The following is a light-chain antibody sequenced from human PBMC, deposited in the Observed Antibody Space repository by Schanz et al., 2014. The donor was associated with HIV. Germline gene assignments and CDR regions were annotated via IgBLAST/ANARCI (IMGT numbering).Light chain of an antibody. Sequence: IQMTQSPATLYASVGDRVTITCRTSQSIGNSLAWLQQKPGRAPKVLIYKASTLESGVPSTFRGSGSGTDFTLTISSLQPDDFATYYCQQLNSYPFTFGPGTKVDIK. CDR3: QQLNSYPFT. J-gene: IGKJ3*01. CDR1: QSIGNS. V-gene: IGKV1-5*03. CDR2: KAS.